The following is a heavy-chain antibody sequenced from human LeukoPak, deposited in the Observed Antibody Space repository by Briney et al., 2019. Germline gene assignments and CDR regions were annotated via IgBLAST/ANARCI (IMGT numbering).Heavy chain of an antibody. CDR1: GFTFSSSW. J-gene: IGHJ6*02. D-gene: IGHD4-17*01. Sequence: GEPLRLSCAASGFTFSSSWIHWGRQGPGKGLVWVSRINSDGSAKTYADSVKGRFTISRGNAKSTLYLQMNSLRAEDTAVYYCARGTISGDSGTGMDVWGQGTTVTVSS. V-gene: IGHV3-74*01. CDR2: INSDGSAK. CDR3: ARGTISGDSGTGMDV.